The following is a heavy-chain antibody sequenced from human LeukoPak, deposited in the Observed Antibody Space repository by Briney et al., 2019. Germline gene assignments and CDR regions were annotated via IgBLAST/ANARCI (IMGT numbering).Heavy chain of an antibody. CDR3: AKKMSITAASQVDY. Sequence: QPGGSLGLSCAASGFTFSSYSMSWVRQAPGKGLEWVSAISSSGGSTDYTDSVKGRFTISRDNSKNTLYLQMNSLRAEDTAVYYCAKKMSITAASQVDYWGQGTLVTVSS. CDR2: ISSSGGST. D-gene: IGHD1-20*01. CDR1: GFTFSSYS. V-gene: IGHV3-23*01. J-gene: IGHJ4*02.